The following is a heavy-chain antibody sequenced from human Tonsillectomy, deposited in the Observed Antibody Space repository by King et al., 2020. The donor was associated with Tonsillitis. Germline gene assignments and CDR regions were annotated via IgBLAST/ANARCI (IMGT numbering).Heavy chain of an antibody. D-gene: IGHD3-22*01. CDR3: SKGPYYYDNSGYPYFDY. Sequence: VQLVESGGGVVQPGGSLRLSCAASGFTFSSYGMHWVRQAPGKGLEWVAFIRYDGNNKYYADSVKGRFTISRDNSKSTLYLQMNSLRAEDTAVYYCSKGPYYYDNSGYPYFDYWGQGTLVTVSS. CDR2: IRYDGNNK. CDR1: GFTFSSYG. V-gene: IGHV3-30*02. J-gene: IGHJ4*02.